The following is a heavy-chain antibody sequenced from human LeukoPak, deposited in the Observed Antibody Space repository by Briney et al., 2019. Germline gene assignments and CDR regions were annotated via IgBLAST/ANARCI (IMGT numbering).Heavy chain of an antibody. CDR1: GGSISSYY. Sequence: SETLSLTCTVSGGSISSYYWSWIRQPPGKGREGIAYIYYSGSTNYNPSLKSRVTISVDTSKNQFSLKLSSVTAADTAVYYCARGGDGYNYFDYWGQGTLVTVSS. CDR2: IYYSGST. D-gene: IGHD5-24*01. J-gene: IGHJ4*02. V-gene: IGHV4-59*01. CDR3: ARGGDGYNYFDY.